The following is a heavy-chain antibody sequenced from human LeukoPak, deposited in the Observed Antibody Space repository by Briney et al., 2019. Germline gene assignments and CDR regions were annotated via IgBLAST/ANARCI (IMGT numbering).Heavy chain of an antibody. D-gene: IGHD3-22*01. Sequence: GSLRLSCAASGFTFSSYWMSWIRQPPGKGLEWIGYIYYSGSTNYNPSLKSRVTISVDTSKNQFSLKLSSVTAADTAVYYCARVVGYYDSSGYAWAFDIWGQGTMVTVSS. V-gene: IGHV4-59*01. CDR2: IYYSGST. CDR3: ARVVGYYDSSGYAWAFDI. CDR1: GFTFSSYW. J-gene: IGHJ3*02.